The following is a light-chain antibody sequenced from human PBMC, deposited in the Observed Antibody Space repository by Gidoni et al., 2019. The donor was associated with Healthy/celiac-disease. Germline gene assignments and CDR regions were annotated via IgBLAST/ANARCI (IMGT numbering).Light chain of an antibody. J-gene: IGKJ4*01. CDR1: QSISSW. Sequence: DIQMSQLPSTLSASVGDRVTITCRASQSISSWLAWYQQKPGKAPKLLIYKASSLESGVPSRFSGSGSGTEFTLTISSLQPDDFATYYCQQYNSYSQTFGGGTKVEIK. CDR2: KAS. CDR3: QQYNSYSQT. V-gene: IGKV1-5*03.